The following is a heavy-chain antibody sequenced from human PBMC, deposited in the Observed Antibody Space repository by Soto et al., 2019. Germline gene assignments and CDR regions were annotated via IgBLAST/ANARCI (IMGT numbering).Heavy chain of an antibody. CDR1: GFTFSNNG. CDR3: AMDLYGGSSRFDY. J-gene: IGHJ4*02. Sequence: QVQLVESGGGAVQPGRSLRLSCAASGFTFSNNGIHWVRQAPGKGLEWVAVISSDGINKYYADSVKGRSTISRDNSKSTLFLQMNRLRVGDTAVYYCAMDLYGGSSRFDYWGQGTLVTVSS. D-gene: IGHD2-15*01. V-gene: IGHV3-30*03. CDR2: ISSDGINK.